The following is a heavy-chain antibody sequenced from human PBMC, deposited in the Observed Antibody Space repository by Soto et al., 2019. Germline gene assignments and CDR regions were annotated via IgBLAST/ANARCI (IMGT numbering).Heavy chain of an antibody. V-gene: IGHV3-33*01. Sequence: QVQLVESGGGVVQPGRSLRLSCAASGFTFSSYGMHWVRQAPGKGLEWVAVIWYDGGNKYYADSVKGRITISRDNSKNSRNRKKTGRSAGNTAVYYGAGGNSCTSGTLDIGGQGTMVPVSS. CDR3: AGGNSCTSGTLDI. CDR1: GFTFSSYG. CDR2: IWYDGGNK. D-gene: IGHD2-2*01. J-gene: IGHJ3*02.